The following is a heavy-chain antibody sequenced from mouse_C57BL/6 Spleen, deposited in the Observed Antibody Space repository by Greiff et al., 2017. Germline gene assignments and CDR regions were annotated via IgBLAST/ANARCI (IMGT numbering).Heavy chain of an antibody. CDR2: IYPGDGDT. V-gene: IGHV1-80*01. D-gene: IGHD2-13*01. Sequence: VQLLESGAELVKPGASVKISCKASGYAFSSYWMNWVKQRPGQGLEWIGQIYPGDGDTNYNGKFKGKATLTADKSSSTAYMQLSSLTSEDSAVYYCGRRDGDTNFDGWGTGTTVTVST. J-gene: IGHJ1*03. CDR3: GRRDGDTNFDG. CDR1: GYAFSSYW.